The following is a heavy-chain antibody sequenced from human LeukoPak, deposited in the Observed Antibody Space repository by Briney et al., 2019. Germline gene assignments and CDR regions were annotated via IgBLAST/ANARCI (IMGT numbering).Heavy chain of an antibody. CDR1: GGSFSGYY. Sequence: PSETLSLTCAVNGGSFSGYYWSWIRQPPGKGLEWIGDINHSGSTNYNPSPKSRVTISVDTSKNQFSLKLSSVTAADTAVYYCARSRNVVPAAPFDYWGQGTLVTVSS. CDR3: ARSRNVVPAAPFDY. CDR2: INHSGST. D-gene: IGHD2-2*01. J-gene: IGHJ4*02. V-gene: IGHV4-34*01.